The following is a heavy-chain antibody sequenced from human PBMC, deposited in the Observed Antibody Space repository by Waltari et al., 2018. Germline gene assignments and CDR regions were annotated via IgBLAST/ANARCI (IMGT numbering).Heavy chain of an antibody. Sequence: QVQLVESGGGVVQPGRSLRLSCAASGFTFSSYGLHWVRQAPGKGLEWVAVISDDGSNKYYADSVKGRFTISRDNSKNTLYLQMNSLRAEDTAVYYCAKDAAYYYDSSGYYPDYWGQGTLVTVSS. CDR3: AKDAAYYYDSSGYYPDY. V-gene: IGHV3-30*18. D-gene: IGHD3-22*01. CDR2: ISDDGSNK. J-gene: IGHJ4*02. CDR1: GFTFSSYG.